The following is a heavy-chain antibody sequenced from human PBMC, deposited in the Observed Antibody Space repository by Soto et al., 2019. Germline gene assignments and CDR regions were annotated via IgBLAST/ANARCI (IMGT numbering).Heavy chain of an antibody. V-gene: IGHV3-11*01. CDR2: MSSSGRTR. CDR1: GFTFSDYY. CDR3: ARGYGGYAVEY. J-gene: IGHJ4*02. Sequence: PGGSLRLSCAASGFTFSDYYMSWIRQAPGKGLEWVSYMSSSGRTRYFADSVKGRFTISRDNAINSLYLQMNSMRADDTAVYYCARGYGGYAVEYWGQGTLVTVSS. D-gene: IGHD5-12*01.